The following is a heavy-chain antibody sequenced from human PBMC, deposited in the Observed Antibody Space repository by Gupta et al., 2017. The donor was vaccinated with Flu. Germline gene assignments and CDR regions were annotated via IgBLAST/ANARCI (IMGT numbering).Heavy chain of an antibody. D-gene: IGHD2-21*01. CDR1: GFPFSSYW. CDR3: ARGNSHGMDV. Sequence: EVQLVESGGGLVQPGGSLRLSCEASGFPFSSYWMHWVRQPPGKGLVWVSRINSDGSSASYADSVKGRFTISRDNAKNTLYLQMNSLRGEDTAVYYCARGNSHGMDVWGQGTTVTVSS. CDR2: INSDGSSA. J-gene: IGHJ6*02. V-gene: IGHV3-74*01.